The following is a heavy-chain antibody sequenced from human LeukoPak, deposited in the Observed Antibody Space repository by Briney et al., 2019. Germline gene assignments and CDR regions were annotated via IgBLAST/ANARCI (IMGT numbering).Heavy chain of an antibody. CDR2: INPGSGST. CDR1: GGTFSSYA. D-gene: IGHD3-3*01. Sequence: ASVKVSCKASGGTFSSYAISWVRQAPGQGLEWMGIINPGSGSTSYAQKFQDRVTMTRDTSTSTAYMELRSLRSDDTAVYYCARDRVPYYDFWSGYSDWGQGTLVTVSS. CDR3: ARDRVPYYDFWSGYSD. J-gene: IGHJ4*02. V-gene: IGHV1-46*01.